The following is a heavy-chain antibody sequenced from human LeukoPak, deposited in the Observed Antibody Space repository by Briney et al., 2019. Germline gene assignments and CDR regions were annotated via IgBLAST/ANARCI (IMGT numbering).Heavy chain of an antibody. CDR3: ARGKYSGFDL. D-gene: IGHD2-15*01. CDR2: TYHRSKWSN. CDR1: GDSVSTNSVA. V-gene: IGHV6-1*01. Sequence: SQTLSLTCAISGDSVSTNSVAWNWIRQSPSRGLEWLGRTYHRSKWSNDYAVSVKSLITINPDTSKNQFYLQVNSVTHDQTASNYCARGKYSGFDLWGQGTMVTVSS. J-gene: IGHJ3*01.